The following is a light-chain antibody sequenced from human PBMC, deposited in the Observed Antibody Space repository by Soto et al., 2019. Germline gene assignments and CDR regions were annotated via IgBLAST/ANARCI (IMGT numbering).Light chain of an antibody. CDR1: RTVISTY. J-gene: IGKJ1*01. CDR3: QQYGTSPWT. V-gene: IGKV3-20*01. CDR2: AVS. Sequence: EIVLTQSPGTVSLSPGERATLSCRASRTVISTYLAWYQQKPGQAPRLLINAVSSRATGIPDRFSGSGSGTDFTLTISRLEPEDSALYFCQQYGTSPWTFGQGTKVEIK.